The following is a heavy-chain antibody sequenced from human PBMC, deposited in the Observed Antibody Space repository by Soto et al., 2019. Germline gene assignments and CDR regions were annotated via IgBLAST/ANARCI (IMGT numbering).Heavy chain of an antibody. D-gene: IGHD6-19*01. CDR2: INPSGGTT. V-gene: IGHV1-46*01. CDR1: GYRLTSNY. J-gene: IGHJ4*02. Sequence: QVQLVQSGAEVKKPGASVKVSCTASGYRLTSNYIHWVRQAPGEGLEWMGKINPSGGTTRYGQKCQGRVTMTRDTSTSTVYMDMSSLRSEDTAVYYCARGEPHSSGWNFDFWGQGSLVIVSP. CDR3: ARGEPHSSGWNFDF.